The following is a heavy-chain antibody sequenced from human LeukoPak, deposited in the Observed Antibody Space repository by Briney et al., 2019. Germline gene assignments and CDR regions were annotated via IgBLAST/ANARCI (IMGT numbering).Heavy chain of an antibody. CDR1: GGSISSYY. CDR3: ARGIFGVVVDAFDI. CDR2: IYYSGST. D-gene: IGHD3-3*01. V-gene: IGHV4-59*01. J-gene: IGHJ3*02. Sequence: KPSETLSLTCTVSGGSISSYYWSWIRQPPGKGLEWIGYIYYSGSTNYNPSLKSRVTISVDTSKNQFSLKLSSVTAADTAVYYCARGIFGVVVDAFDIWGQGTMVAVSS.